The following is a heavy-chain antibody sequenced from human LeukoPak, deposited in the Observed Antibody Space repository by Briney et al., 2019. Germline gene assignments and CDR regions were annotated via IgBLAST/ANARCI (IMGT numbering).Heavy chain of an antibody. D-gene: IGHD3-10*01. V-gene: IGHV4-34*01. J-gene: IGHJ4*02. CDR1: GGSFSGYY. CDR2: INHSGST. CDR3: ARGPASITMVRGVIRPFASRLYFDY. Sequence: PSETLSLTCAVYGGSFSGYYWSWIRQPPGKGLEWIGEINHSGSTNYNPSLKSRVTISVDTSKNQFSLKLSSVTAADTAVYYCARGPASITMVRGVIRPFASRLYFDYWGQGTLVTVSS.